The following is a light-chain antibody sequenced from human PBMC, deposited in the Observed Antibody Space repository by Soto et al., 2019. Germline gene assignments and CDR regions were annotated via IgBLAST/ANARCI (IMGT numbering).Light chain of an antibody. V-gene: IGKV1-33*01. J-gene: IGKJ4*01. Sequence: DIQMTQSPSSLSSSVGDRFTITCQASQVISNYLNWYQHKPGKAPKLLIYDASNLETGVPSRFSGSGSGTDFTFTVSSLEPEDFATYYCQQYDNLPLTFGGGTKVDIK. CDR3: QQYDNLPLT. CDR2: DAS. CDR1: QVISNY.